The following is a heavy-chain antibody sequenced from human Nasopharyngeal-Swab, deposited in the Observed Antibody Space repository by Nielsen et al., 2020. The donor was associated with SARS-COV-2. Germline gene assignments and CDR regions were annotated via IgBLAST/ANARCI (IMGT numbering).Heavy chain of an antibody. Sequence: SQTLSLTCAVYGGSFSGYYWSWIRQPPGKGLEWIGEINHSGSTNYNPSLKSRVTISVDTSKNQFSLKLSSVTAADTAVYYCARALTVLRFLEWSPGYFDYWGQGTLVTVSS. D-gene: IGHD3-3*01. CDR1: GGSFSGYY. J-gene: IGHJ4*02. V-gene: IGHV4-34*01. CDR2: INHSGST. CDR3: ARALTVLRFLEWSPGYFDY.